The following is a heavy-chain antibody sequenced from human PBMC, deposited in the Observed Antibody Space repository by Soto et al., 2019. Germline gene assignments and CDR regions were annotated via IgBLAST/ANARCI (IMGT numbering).Heavy chain of an antibody. CDR2: VSGNGGST. CDR3: AKFSVVVAATPYWFDP. J-gene: IGHJ5*02. CDR1: GFTFNSYA. D-gene: IGHD2-15*01. V-gene: IGHV3-23*01. Sequence: EVQLLESGGGLVRPGGSLRLSCAASGFTFNSYALSWVRQAPGRGLEWVSAVSGNGGSTFYADSVKGQFTISRDNSKNTLYLQMSSLRAEDTAVYYCAKFSVVVAATPYWFDPWGQGTLVTVSS.